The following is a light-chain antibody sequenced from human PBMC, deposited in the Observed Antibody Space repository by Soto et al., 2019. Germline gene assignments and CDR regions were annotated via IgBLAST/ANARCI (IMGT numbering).Light chain of an antibody. CDR2: WAS. V-gene: IGKV4-1*01. CDR3: QQYYSTPPLT. CDR1: QRVLYSSNTKNY. J-gene: IGKJ4*01. Sequence: DIVMNQSPASLAVSLGERATINCKSSQRVLYSSNTKNYLAWYQQKPGQPPKLLIYWASTRESGVPDRFSGSGSGTDFTLTISSLQAEDVAVYYCQQYYSTPPLTFGGGTKVEMK.